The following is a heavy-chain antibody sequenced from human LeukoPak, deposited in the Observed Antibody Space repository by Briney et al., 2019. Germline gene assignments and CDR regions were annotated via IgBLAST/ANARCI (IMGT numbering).Heavy chain of an antibody. J-gene: IGHJ3*02. Sequence: PSETLSLTCAVYGGSFSGYYWSWIRQPPGKGLEWIGEINHSGSTNYNPSLKSRVTISVGTSKNQFSLKLSSVTAADTAVYYCGYGDFANAFDIWGQGTMVTVSS. CDR3: GYGDFANAFDI. CDR1: GGSFSGYY. D-gene: IGHD4-17*01. CDR2: INHSGST. V-gene: IGHV4-34*01.